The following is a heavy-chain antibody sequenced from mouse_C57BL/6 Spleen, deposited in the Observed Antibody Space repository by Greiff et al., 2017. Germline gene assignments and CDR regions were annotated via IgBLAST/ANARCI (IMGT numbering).Heavy chain of an antibody. CDR3: ARFHYDGHWYFDV. D-gene: IGHD1-2*01. CDR2: INPSSGYT. Sequence: QVQLQQSGAELARPGASVKMSCKASGYTFTSYTMHWVKQRPGQGLEWIGYINPSSGYTKYNQKFKDKATLTADKSSSTAYMQLSSLTSEDSAVXYCARFHYDGHWYFDVWGTGTTVTVSS. V-gene: IGHV1-4*01. J-gene: IGHJ1*03. CDR1: GYTFTSYT.